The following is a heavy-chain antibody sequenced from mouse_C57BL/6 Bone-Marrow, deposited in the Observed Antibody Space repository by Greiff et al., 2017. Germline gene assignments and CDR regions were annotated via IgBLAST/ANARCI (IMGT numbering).Heavy chain of an antibody. Sequence: QVQLQQPGAELVMPGASVKLSCKASGYTFTSYWMHWVKQRPGQGLEWIGEIDPSDSYTNYNQKFKGKSTLTVDKSSSPAYMQLSSLTSEDSAVYYCASHDDGYYYAMDYWGQGTSVTVSS. D-gene: IGHD2-12*01. CDR2: IDPSDSYT. V-gene: IGHV1-69*01. CDR3: ASHDDGYYYAMDY. CDR1: GYTFTSYW. J-gene: IGHJ4*01.